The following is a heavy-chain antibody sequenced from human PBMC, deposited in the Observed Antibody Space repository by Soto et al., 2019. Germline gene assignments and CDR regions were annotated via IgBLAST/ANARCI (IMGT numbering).Heavy chain of an antibody. V-gene: IGHV4-59*01. J-gene: IGHJ6*02. D-gene: IGHD3-3*01. CDR3: ARDRDFWSGYHRAPHGMDV. Sequence: SETLSLTCTVSGGSISSYYWSWIRQPPGKGLEWIGYIYYSGSTNYNPSLKSRVTISVDTSKNQFSLKLSSVTAADTAVYYCARDRDFWSGYHRAPHGMDVWGQGTTVTVSS. CDR2: IYYSGST. CDR1: GGSISSYY.